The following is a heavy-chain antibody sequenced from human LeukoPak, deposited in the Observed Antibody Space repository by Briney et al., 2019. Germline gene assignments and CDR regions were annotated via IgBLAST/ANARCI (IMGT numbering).Heavy chain of an antibody. CDR2: IYYTGST. CDR1: GGSINSYY. D-gene: IGHD3-22*01. CDR3: ATDRDSSGFDAFDI. Sequence: SETLSLTCTVSGGSINSYYWSGIRQPPGKELEWIGCIYYTGSTNYNPSLKSRVTISVDTSKNHFSLNQSSVTAADTAVYFCATDRDSSGFDAFDIWGQGTMVTVSS. V-gene: IGHV4-59*01. J-gene: IGHJ3*02.